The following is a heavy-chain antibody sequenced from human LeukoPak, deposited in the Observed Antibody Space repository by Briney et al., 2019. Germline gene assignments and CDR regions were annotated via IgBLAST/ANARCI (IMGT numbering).Heavy chain of an antibody. D-gene: IGHD6-13*01. V-gene: IGHV3-23*01. CDR1: GFTFSSYA. CDR2: ISGSGGST. Sequence: GGSLRLSCAASGFTFSSYAMSWVRQAPGKGLEWVSAISGSGGSTYYADSVKGRFTISRDNSKNTLYLQMNSLRAEDTAVYYCARVNSSPHDMDVWGKGTTVTVSS. CDR3: ARVNSSPHDMDV. J-gene: IGHJ6*03.